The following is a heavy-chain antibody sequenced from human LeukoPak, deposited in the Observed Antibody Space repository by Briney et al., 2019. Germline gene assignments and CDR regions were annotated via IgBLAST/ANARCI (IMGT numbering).Heavy chain of an antibody. CDR2: INTDGSEK. J-gene: IGHJ4*02. D-gene: IGHD6-19*01. CDR3: ARRGPSVAGPYDY. CDR1: GFTFSGYW. Sequence: PGGSLRLSCAASGFTFSGYWMSWVRQAPGKGLEWVANINTDGSEKNYVDSVKGRFTISRDNAKNSLYLQMNSLRAEDTAVYYCARRGPSVAGPYDYWGQGTLVTVSS. V-gene: IGHV3-7*01.